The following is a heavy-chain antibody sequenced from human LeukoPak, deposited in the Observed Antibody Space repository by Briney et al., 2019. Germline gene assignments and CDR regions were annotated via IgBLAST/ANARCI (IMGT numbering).Heavy chain of an antibody. CDR2: ITRSSSNI. D-gene: IGHD2/OR15-2a*01. CDR3: ARSNLNDY. Sequence: GGSLRLSCAASGFTLSTYSMNWVRQAPGKGLVWVSAITRSSSNIYYADSVKGRFTISRDNAKNSLYLQMNSLRAEDTAVYYCARSNLNDYWGQGTLVTVSS. J-gene: IGHJ4*02. CDR1: GFTLSTYS. V-gene: IGHV3-21*01.